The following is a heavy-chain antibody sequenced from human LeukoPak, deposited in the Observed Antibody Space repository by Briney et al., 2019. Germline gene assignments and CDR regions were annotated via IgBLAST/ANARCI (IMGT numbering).Heavy chain of an antibody. CDR2: FDPEDGET. Sequence: ASVTVSCTVSGYTLTELSMHWVRQAPGKGLEWMGGFDPEDGETIYAQKFQGRVTMTEDTSTDTAYMELSSLRSEDTAVYYCATDPLGWFDPWGQGTLVTVSS. CDR1: GYTLTELS. D-gene: IGHD3-16*01. CDR3: ATDPLGWFDP. V-gene: IGHV1-24*01. J-gene: IGHJ5*02.